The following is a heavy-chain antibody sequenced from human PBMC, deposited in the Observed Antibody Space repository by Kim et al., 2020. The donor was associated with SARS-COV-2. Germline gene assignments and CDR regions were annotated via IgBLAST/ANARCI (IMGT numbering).Heavy chain of an antibody. D-gene: IGHD4-17*01. CDR3: ARQSPNYGDYSFDC. J-gene: IGHJ4*02. CDR1: GYSFTSYW. CDR2: IHAGDSDT. Sequence: GESLKISCKGSGYSFTSYWIGWVRQMPGKGLEWMGNIHAGDSDTTYRPSFQGQVTISVDKSISTAYLQWSSLKASDTAMYYCARQSPNYGDYSFDCWGQGTLVTVSS. V-gene: IGHV5-51*01.